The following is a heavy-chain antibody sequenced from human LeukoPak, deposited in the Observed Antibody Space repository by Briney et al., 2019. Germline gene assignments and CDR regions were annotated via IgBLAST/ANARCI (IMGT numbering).Heavy chain of an antibody. V-gene: IGHV3-20*04. J-gene: IGHJ3*02. Sequence: PGGSLRLSCAASGFTFDDYGMSWVRQAPGKGLEWVSGINWNGGSTGYADSVKGRFTISRDSAKNSLYLQMNSLRAEDTALYYCARDSGSSWYEHAFDIWGQGTMVTVSS. CDR3: ARDSGSSWYEHAFDI. D-gene: IGHD6-13*01. CDR2: INWNGGST. CDR1: GFTFDDYG.